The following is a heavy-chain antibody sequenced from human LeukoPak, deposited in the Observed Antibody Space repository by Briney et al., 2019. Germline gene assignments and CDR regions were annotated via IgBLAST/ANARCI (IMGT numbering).Heavy chain of an antibody. CDR2: IYHSGRT. J-gene: IGHJ3*02. Sequence: SETLSLTCTVSGYSISSGYYWGWIRQPPGKGLEWIGSIYHSGRTFYNPSLKSRVTISVDTSKNQFSLKLSSVTAADTAVYHCAREVDNSDYYHPGAFDIWGQGTMVTVSS. D-gene: IGHD3-22*01. CDR3: AREVDNSDYYHPGAFDI. CDR1: GYSISSGYY. V-gene: IGHV4-38-2*02.